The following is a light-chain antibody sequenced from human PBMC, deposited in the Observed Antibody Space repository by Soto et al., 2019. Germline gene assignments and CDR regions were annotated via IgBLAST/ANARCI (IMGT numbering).Light chain of an antibody. V-gene: IGKV1-39*01. CDR1: QSISSY. Sequence: DIQMTESPSSLSSSVGDIFTITCGASQSISSYLNWYQQKPGKAPKLLIYAASSLQSGVPSRFSGSGSGTDFTLTISSLQPEDFATYYCQQSYSTLGAFGQGTRLEIK. CDR3: QQSYSTLGA. CDR2: AAS. J-gene: IGKJ5*01.